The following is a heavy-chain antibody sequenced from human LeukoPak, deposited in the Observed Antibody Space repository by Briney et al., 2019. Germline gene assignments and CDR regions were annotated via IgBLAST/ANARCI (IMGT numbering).Heavy chain of an antibody. CDR1: GGSISSSNW. Sequence: SETLSLTCAVSGGSISSSNWWSWVRQPPGKGLEWIGEIYHSGATFYNPSLKSRVTISLDRSRNQLSLKLNSVTAADTAVYYCARALTMVRGFVMTDCGEGTLVTVSS. CDR2: IYHSGAT. V-gene: IGHV4-4*02. D-gene: IGHD3-10*01. J-gene: IGHJ4*02. CDR3: ARALTMVRGFVMTD.